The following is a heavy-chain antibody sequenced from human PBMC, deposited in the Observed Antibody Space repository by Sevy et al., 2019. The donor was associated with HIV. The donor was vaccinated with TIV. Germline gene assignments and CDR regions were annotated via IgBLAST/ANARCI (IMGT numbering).Heavy chain of an antibody. Sequence: GGSLRLSCAASGFTFSSYSMNWVRQAPGKGLEWVSSISSSSSSYIYYADSVKGRFTISRDNAKNSLYLQMNSLRAEDTAVYYCARETTQYSSSYFDYWGQGTLVTVSS. J-gene: IGHJ4*02. CDR3: ARETTQYSSSYFDY. D-gene: IGHD6-6*01. V-gene: IGHV3-21*01. CDR1: GFTFSSYS. CDR2: ISSSSSSYI.